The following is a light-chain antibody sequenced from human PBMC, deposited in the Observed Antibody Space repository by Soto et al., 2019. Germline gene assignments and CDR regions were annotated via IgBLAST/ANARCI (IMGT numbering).Light chain of an antibody. J-gene: IGKJ4*01. Sequence: DIVMTQSPDSLAVSLGERATINCKSSQSVLYSSNNKNHLAWYQQKPGQPPKLLIYWASTRESGVPDRFSGSGSGTDFTLTISSLQAEAVAVYYCQQYYSTPQTFGGGTKVEIK. CDR2: WAS. CDR3: QQYYSTPQT. CDR1: QSVLYSSNNKNH. V-gene: IGKV4-1*01.